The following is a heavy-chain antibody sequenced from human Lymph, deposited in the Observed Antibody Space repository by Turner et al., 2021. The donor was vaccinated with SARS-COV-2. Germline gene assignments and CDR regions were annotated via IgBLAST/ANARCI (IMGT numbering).Heavy chain of an antibody. D-gene: IGHD1-1*01. CDR2: FSPEDGET. CDR1: GYTLTELS. Sequence: QVQLVQSGAEVKKPGASVKVSCKVSGYTLTELSVHWVRQAPGKGLEWMGGFSPEDGETIYAQKFQGRVTMNEDTSTDTAYMELSSLGSEDTAVYYCATLKSNWKILTGRYYFDFWGQGTLVTVSS. J-gene: IGHJ4*02. V-gene: IGHV1-24*01. CDR3: ATLKSNWKILTGRYYFDF.